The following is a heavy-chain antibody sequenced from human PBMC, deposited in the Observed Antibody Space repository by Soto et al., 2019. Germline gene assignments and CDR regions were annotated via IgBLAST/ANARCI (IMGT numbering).Heavy chain of an antibody. D-gene: IGHD6-19*01. CDR1: GYSFTSYW. CDR3: ARXGPSDRGSGRYPDWFDP. J-gene: IGHJ5*02. CDR2: IYPGDSDT. Sequence: GESLKISCKGSGYSFTSYWIGWVRQMPGKGLEWMGIIYPGDSDTRYSPSFQGQVTISADKSISTAYLQWSSLKASDTAMYYCARXGPSDRGSGRYPDWFDPWGQGTLVTVSS. V-gene: IGHV5-51*01.